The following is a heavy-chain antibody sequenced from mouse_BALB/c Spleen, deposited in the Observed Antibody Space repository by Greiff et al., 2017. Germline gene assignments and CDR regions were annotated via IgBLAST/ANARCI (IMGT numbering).Heavy chain of an antibody. CDR2: IWSGGST. D-gene: IGHD2-14*01. CDR1: GFSLTSYG. J-gene: IGHJ3*01. CDR3: ARNGNRYAAWFAY. V-gene: IGHV2-2*02. Sequence: VMLVESGPGLVQPSQSLSITCTVSGFSLTSYGVHWVRQSPGKGLEWLGVIWSGGSTDYNAAFISRLSISKDNSKSQVFFKMNSLQANDTAIYYCARNGNRYAAWFAYWGQGTLVTVSA.